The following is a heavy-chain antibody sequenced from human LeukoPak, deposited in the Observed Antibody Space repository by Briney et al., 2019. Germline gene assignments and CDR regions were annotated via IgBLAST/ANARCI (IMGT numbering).Heavy chain of an antibody. D-gene: IGHD3-10*01. CDR1: GGSISSYY. V-gene: IGHV4-59*12. CDR3: ARSAGDYYGSGRHDY. Sequence: SETLSLTCTVSGGSISSYYWSWIRQPPGKGLEWIGYIYYSGSTNYNPSLKSRVTISVDTSKNPFSLKLSSVTAADTAVYYCARSAGDYYGSGRHDYWGQGTLVTVSS. CDR2: IYYSGST. J-gene: IGHJ4*02.